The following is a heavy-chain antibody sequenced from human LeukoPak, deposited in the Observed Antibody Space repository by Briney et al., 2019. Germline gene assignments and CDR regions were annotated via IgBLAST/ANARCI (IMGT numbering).Heavy chain of an antibody. CDR3: ARDRYSSSPGFDY. CDR1: GGSFSGYY. D-gene: IGHD6-6*01. Sequence: SETLSLTCAVYGGSFSGYYWSWIRQPPGKGLEWIGEINHSGSTNYNPSLKSRVTISVDTSKNQFSLKLSSVTAADTAVYYCARDRYSSSPGFDYWGQGTLVTVSP. V-gene: IGHV4-34*01. J-gene: IGHJ4*02. CDR2: INHSGST.